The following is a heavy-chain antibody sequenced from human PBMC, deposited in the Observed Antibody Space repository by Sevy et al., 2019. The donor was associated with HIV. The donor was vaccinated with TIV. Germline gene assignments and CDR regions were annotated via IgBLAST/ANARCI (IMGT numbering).Heavy chain of an antibody. CDR2: ISYDGNNK. D-gene: IGHD4-17*01. CDR1: GFTFSSYA. CDR3: ARSAGGSAYGDYVAYFDY. Sequence: GGSLRLSCAASGFTFSSYAMHWVRQAPGKGLEWVAVISYDGNNKYYADSVTGRFTIYRDNSKNTLYLQINSLRTEDTAVYYCARSAGGSAYGDYVAYFDYWGQRTLVTVSS. V-gene: IGHV3-30-3*01. J-gene: IGHJ4*02.